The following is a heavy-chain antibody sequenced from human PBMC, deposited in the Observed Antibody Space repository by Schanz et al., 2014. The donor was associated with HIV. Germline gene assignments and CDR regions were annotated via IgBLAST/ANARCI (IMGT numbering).Heavy chain of an antibody. CDR1: GFSFDSFG. J-gene: IGHJ6*02. Sequence: QVQLVESGGGVVQPGRSLRLSCVASGFSFDSFGMHWVRQAPGKGLEWVAVISYDGTKKHYADSVKGRFTISRDNSKNSLSLLIKSLRAEDAAVYYCAKDRNYYESKYRGKGNYYYYYGMDVWGQGTTVTVSS. CDR2: ISYDGTKK. D-gene: IGHD3-22*01. CDR3: AKDRNYYESKYRGKGNYYYYYGMDV. V-gene: IGHV3-30*18.